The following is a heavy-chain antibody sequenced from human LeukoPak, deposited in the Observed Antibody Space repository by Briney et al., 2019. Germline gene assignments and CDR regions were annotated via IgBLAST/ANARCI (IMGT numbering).Heavy chain of an antibody. V-gene: IGHV4-61*01. CDR3: AVLAYYDFWSGRRLIGY. CDR2: IYYSGST. Sequence: SETPSLTCTVSGGSVSSGSYYWSWIWQPPGKGLEWIGYIYYSGSTNYNPSLKSRVTISVDTSKNQFSLKLSSVTAADTAVYYCAVLAYYDFWSGRRLIGYWGQGTLVTVSS. D-gene: IGHD3-3*01. J-gene: IGHJ4*02. CDR1: GGSVSSGSYY.